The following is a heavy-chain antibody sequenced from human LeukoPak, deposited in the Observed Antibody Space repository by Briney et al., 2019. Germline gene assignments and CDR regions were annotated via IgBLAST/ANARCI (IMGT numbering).Heavy chain of an antibody. Sequence: PGGSLRLSCAASGFPFSSYDMHWVRQATGKGLEWVSAIGTAGDTYYPGSVKGRFTISRENAKNSLYLQINNLRAGDTAVYYCARDGDSGSYFDHWGQGTLVTVSS. J-gene: IGHJ4*02. CDR3: ARDGDSGSYFDH. CDR2: IGTAGDT. CDR1: GFPFSSYD. D-gene: IGHD1-26*01. V-gene: IGHV3-13*04.